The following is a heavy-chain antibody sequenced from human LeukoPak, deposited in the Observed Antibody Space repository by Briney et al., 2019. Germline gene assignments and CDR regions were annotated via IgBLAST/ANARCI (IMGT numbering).Heavy chain of an antibody. CDR1: GFTFGSYA. CDR2: ISGSGTTT. J-gene: IGHJ2*01. Sequence: GGSLRLSCAASGFTFGSYALTWVRQAPGKGLEWVSAISGSGTTTYYADSVKGRFTISRDNSKNTVSLQMNSLRAEDTAVYYCAKDGLLNWYFDLWGRGTLVTVSS. CDR3: AKDGLLNWYFDL. V-gene: IGHV3-23*01. D-gene: IGHD2-15*01.